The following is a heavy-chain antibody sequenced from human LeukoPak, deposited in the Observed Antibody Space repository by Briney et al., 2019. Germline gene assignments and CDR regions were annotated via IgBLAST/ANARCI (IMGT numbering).Heavy chain of an antibody. J-gene: IGHJ5*02. CDR1: GYTFTGYY. CDR3: ARGLYYYESSGFHWFDP. Sequence: ASVKVSCKASGYTFTGYYMHWVRQAPGQGLEWMGWINPNSGGTNYAQKFQGRVTMTRDTSISTAYMELSRLRSDDTAVYYCARGLYYYESSGFHWFDPWGQGTLVTVSS. D-gene: IGHD3-22*01. V-gene: IGHV1-2*02. CDR2: INPNSGGT.